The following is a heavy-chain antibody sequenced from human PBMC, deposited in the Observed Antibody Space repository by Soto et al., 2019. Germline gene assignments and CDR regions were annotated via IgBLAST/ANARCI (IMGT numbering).Heavy chain of an antibody. J-gene: IGHJ3*01. Sequence: SETLSLTCTVSGVSVSSSPNCWSCIRQSPGQGLESIGYIYYRGSTKYNPSPKSRVSMSIDTSKNQCSLKLSSVTAADTAVYYCARGVFNDYDTSGYHFDAFDLWGQGTLVTVSS. CDR3: ARGVFNDYDTSGYHFDAFDL. CDR1: GVSVSSSPNC. CDR2: IYYRGST. D-gene: IGHD3-22*01. V-gene: IGHV4-61*01.